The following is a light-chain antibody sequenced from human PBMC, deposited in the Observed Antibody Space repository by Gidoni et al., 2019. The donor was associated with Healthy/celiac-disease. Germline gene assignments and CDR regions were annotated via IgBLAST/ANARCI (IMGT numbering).Light chain of an antibody. Sequence: EIVLTQSPATLSLSPGERATLSCTASQSIGSYLAWYQQKPGQATRLLSYDAYNRATGIPARFSGSGSGTDFTLTISSLEPEDLAVYYCQKHSNSLTFGGGTKVEIK. V-gene: IGKV3-11*01. CDR3: QKHSNSLT. CDR2: DAY. J-gene: IGKJ4*01. CDR1: QSIGSY.